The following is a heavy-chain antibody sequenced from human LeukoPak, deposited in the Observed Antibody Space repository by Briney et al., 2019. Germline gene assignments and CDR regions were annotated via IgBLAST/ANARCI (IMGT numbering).Heavy chain of an antibody. Sequence: GESLKISCKASGYTFTTYWIGWVRQAPGQGLEYMGWISTDSGHTNYVQKLQGRVTMTTDTSTSTAYMELGSLTSDDTAVYYCARRSGTFTDFDSWGQGTLVTVSS. CDR1: GYTFTTYW. CDR2: ISTDSGHT. D-gene: IGHD1-26*01. V-gene: IGHV1-18*04. J-gene: IGHJ4*02. CDR3: ARRSGTFTDFDS.